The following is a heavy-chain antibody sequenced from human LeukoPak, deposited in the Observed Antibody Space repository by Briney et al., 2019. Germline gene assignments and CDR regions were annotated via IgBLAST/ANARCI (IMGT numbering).Heavy chain of an antibody. CDR1: GGSISSGGYY. J-gene: IGHJ2*01. CDR3: ARDAYCSGTSCYGYFDL. Sequence: SQTLSLTCTVSGGSISSGGYYWSWIRQHPGKGLEWIGYICYSGSTYYNPSLKSRVTISVDTSKNQFSLKLSSVTAADTAVYYCARDAYCSGTSCYGYFDLGSRGTLVTVSS. D-gene: IGHD2-2*01. CDR2: ICYSGST. V-gene: IGHV4-31*03.